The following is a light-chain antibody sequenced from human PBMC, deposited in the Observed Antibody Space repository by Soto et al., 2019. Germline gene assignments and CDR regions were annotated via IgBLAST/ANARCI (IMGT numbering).Light chain of an antibody. Sequence: EIALTQSPATLSLSPGERATLSCRASQSVSSYLAWYQQKAGQAPRLLIYDASSRSTGIPARFSGSGSGTDFALTISSLEPEDFAVYYCQQRSNGPPGITFGQGTRLEIK. CDR3: QQRSNGPPGIT. J-gene: IGKJ5*01. CDR2: DAS. V-gene: IGKV3-11*01. CDR1: QSVSSY.